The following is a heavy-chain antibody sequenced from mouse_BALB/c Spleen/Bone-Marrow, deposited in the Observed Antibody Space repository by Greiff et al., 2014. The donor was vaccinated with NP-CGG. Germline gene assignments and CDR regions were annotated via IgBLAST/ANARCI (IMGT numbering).Heavy chain of an antibody. Sequence: LVESGAELVKPGASVKLSCTASGFNIKDTYMHWVKRRPEQGLEWIGRIDPANGKTKYDPKFQGKATITADTSSNTAYLQLSSLTSEDTAVYYCATYYYGSSWGFAYWGQGTLVTVSA. D-gene: IGHD1-1*01. CDR1: GFNIKDTY. CDR3: ATYYYGSSWGFAY. CDR2: IDPANGKT. J-gene: IGHJ3*01. V-gene: IGHV14-3*02.